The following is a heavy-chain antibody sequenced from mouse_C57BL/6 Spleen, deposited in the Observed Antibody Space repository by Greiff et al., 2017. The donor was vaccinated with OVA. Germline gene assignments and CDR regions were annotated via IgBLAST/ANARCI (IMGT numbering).Heavy chain of an antibody. J-gene: IGHJ4*01. V-gene: IGHV1-77*01. CDR3: ARSGYYGLYAMDD. CDR1: GYTFTDYY. D-gene: IGHD1-1*01. CDR2: IGPGSGST. Sequence: QVQLQQSGAELVKPGASVKISCKASGYTFTDYYINWVTQRPGQGLEWIGKIGPGSGSTYYNEKFKGKATLTADKSSSTAYMQLSSLTSEDSAVYVCARSGYYGLYAMDDWGQGTSVTVSS.